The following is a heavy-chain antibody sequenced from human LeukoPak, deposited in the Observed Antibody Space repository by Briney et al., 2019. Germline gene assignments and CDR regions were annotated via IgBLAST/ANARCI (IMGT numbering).Heavy chain of an antibody. V-gene: IGHV3-11*04. J-gene: IGHJ4*02. CDR3: ARVEPIGINY. CDR1: GFTFSDYY. Sequence: PGGSLRLSCVASGFTFSDYYMSWIRQAPGKGLEWVAYISSRTGSTIYYGGSVEGRFTISRDNAKKSLYLQMNSLRDEDTAVYYCARVEPIGINYWGRGILVTVSS. D-gene: IGHD1-1*01. CDR2: ISSRTGSTI.